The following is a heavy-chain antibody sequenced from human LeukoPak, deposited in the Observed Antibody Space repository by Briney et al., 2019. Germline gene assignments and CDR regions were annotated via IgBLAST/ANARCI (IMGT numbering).Heavy chain of an antibody. CDR1: GYTFASYY. D-gene: IGHD6-13*01. Sequence: ASVKVSCKASGYTFASYYMHWVRQAPGQGLEWMGIINPSSGSTSYAQKFQGRVTMTRDTSTSTVYMEPSSLRSGDTAVYYCARDGKFNGAVAGSACYWFAPWGQGTLVTVSS. V-gene: IGHV1-46*01. CDR3: ARDGKFNGAVAGSACYWFAP. J-gene: IGHJ5*02. CDR2: INPSSGST.